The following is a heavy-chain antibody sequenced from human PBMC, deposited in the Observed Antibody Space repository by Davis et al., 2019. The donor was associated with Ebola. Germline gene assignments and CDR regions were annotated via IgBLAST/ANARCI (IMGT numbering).Heavy chain of an antibody. CDR2: IIPIFGTA. Sequence: SVKVSCKASGGTFSSYAISWVRQAPGQGLEWMGGIIPIFGTANYAQKFQGRVTITADESTSTAYMELSSLRSEDTAVYYCARDYPYGDSGYYYGMDVWGQGTTVTVSS. CDR1: GGTFSSYA. D-gene: IGHD4-17*01. V-gene: IGHV1-69*13. CDR3: ARDYPYGDSGYYYGMDV. J-gene: IGHJ6*02.